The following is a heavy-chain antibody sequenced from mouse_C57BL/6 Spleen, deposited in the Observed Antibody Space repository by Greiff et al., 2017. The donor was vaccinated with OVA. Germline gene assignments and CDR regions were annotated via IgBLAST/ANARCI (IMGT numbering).Heavy chain of an antibody. CDR3: ARSLGQYYFDY. CDR1: GYAFSSSW. J-gene: IGHJ2*01. D-gene: IGHD3-3*01. CDR2: IYPGDGDT. Sequence: QVQLKESGPELVKPGASVKISCKASGYAFSSSWMNWVKQRPGKGLEWIGRIYPGDGDTNYNGKFKGKATLTADKSSSTAYMQLSSLTSEDSAVYFCARSLGQYYFDYWGQGTTLTVSS. V-gene: IGHV1-82*01.